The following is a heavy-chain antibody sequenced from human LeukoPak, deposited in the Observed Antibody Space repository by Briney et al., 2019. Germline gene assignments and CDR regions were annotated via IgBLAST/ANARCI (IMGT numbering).Heavy chain of an antibody. V-gene: IGHV1-46*01. CDR1: GYTFTSYY. D-gene: IGHD3-3*01. CDR3: ARDPGLLRFLEWFDAFDI. Sequence: ASVKVSCKASGYTFTSYYMHWVRQAPGQGLEWMGIINPSGGSTSYAQKFQGRVTMTRDTSTSTVYMELSSLRSEDTAVYYCARDPGLLRFLEWFDAFDIWGQGTMVTVSS. CDR2: INPSGGST. J-gene: IGHJ3*02.